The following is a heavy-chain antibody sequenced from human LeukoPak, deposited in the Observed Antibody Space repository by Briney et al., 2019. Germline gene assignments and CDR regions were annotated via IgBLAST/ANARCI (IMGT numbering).Heavy chain of an antibody. Sequence: SETLSLTCTVSGGSISNYYWTWIRQPPGKGLEWIGYIFYSGSTNYNPSLKSRVTISVDTSKNQFSLKLSSVTAADTAVYYCARGFCSNTRCYKEMATILPDYWGQGTLVTVSS. CDR1: GGSISNYY. D-gene: IGHD2-2*02. CDR3: ARGFCSNTRCYKEMATILPDY. CDR2: IFYSGST. V-gene: IGHV4-59*01. J-gene: IGHJ4*02.